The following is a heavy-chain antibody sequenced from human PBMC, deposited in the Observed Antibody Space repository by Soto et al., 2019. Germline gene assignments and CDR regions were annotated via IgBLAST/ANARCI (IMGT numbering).Heavy chain of an antibody. CDR3: ARGGRRSPGMDV. V-gene: IGHV4-31*03. J-gene: IGHJ6*02. CDR1: GGSISSGGYY. CDR2: IYYSGST. Sequence: QVQLQESGPGLVKPSQTLSLTCTVSGGSISSGGYYWSWIRQHPGKGLEWIGYIYYSGSTYYNPSLTSRVTISVDTSKNQFALKLRSVTAADTGVYYCARGGRRSPGMDVWGQGTTVTVSS.